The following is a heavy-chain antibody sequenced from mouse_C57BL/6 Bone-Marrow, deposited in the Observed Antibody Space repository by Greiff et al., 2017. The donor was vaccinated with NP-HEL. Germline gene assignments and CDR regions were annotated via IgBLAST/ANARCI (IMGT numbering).Heavy chain of an antibody. V-gene: IGHV1-18*01. CDR3: ARSGYYGSREVYAMDY. CDR1: GYTFTDYN. Sequence: EVQLQQSGPELVKPGASVKIPCKASGYTFTDYNMDWVKQSHGKSLEWIGDINPNNGGTIYNQKFKGKATLTVDKSSSTAYMELRSLTSEDTAVYYCARSGYYGSREVYAMDYWGQVTSVTVSS. D-gene: IGHD1-1*01. J-gene: IGHJ4*01. CDR2: INPNNGGT.